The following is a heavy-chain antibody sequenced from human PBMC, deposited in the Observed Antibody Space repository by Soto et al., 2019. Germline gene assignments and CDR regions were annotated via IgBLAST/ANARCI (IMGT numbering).Heavy chain of an antibody. CDR2: INPSGGST. V-gene: IGHV1-46*01. J-gene: IGHJ5*02. D-gene: IGHD1-20*01. CDR1: GYTFTSYY. CDR3: ERGSLAVYWFDP. Sequence: ASVKVSCKASGYTFTSYYMHWVRQAPGQGLEWMGIINPSGGSTSYAQKFQGRVTMTRNTSTSTVYMELSSLRSEDTAVYYCERGSLAVYWFDPWGQGTLVTVSS.